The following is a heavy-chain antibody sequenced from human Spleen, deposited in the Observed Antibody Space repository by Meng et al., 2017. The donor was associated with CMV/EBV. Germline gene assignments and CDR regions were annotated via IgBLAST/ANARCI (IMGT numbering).Heavy chain of an antibody. J-gene: IGHJ4*02. CDR3: ARDVDRGSYGSGFDY. Sequence: SETLSLTCTVSGGSISSSSYYWGWIRQPPGKGLEWIGSIYYSGSTYYNPSLKSRVTISVDTSKNQFSLKLSSVTAADTAVYYCARDVDRGSYGSGFDYWGQGTLVTVSS. CDR1: GGSISSSSYY. D-gene: IGHD3-10*01. CDR2: IYYSGST. V-gene: IGHV4-39*02.